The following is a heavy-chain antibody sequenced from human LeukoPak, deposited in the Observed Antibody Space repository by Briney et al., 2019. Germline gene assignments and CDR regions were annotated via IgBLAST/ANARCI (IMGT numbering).Heavy chain of an antibody. CDR1: GYTFTGYY. Sequence: GASVKVSCKASGYTFTGYYMHWVRQAPGQGLEWMGWINPNSGGTNYAQKFQGRVTMTRDTSISTAYMELSRLRSDDTAVYYCARSKTYIVGATDYWGQGTLVTVSS. CDR3: ARSKTYIVGATDY. CDR2: INPNSGGT. V-gene: IGHV1-2*02. J-gene: IGHJ4*02. D-gene: IGHD1-26*01.